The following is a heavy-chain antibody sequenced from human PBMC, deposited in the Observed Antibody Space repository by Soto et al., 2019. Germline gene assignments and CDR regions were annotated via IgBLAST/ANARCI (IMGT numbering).Heavy chain of an antibody. Sequence: LRLSCAASGFTFSSYSMNWVRQAPGKGLEWVSYVSSSSSTIYYADSVKGRFTISRDNAKNSLYLQMNSLRDEDTAVYYCARGFMSPWRAFDYWGQGTLVTVSS. CDR2: VSSSSSTI. CDR1: GFTFSSYS. CDR3: ARGFMSPWRAFDY. V-gene: IGHV3-48*02. J-gene: IGHJ4*02. D-gene: IGHD3-16*01.